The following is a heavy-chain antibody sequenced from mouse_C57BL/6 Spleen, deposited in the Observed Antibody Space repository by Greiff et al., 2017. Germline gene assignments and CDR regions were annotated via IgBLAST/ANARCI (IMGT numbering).Heavy chain of an antibody. Sequence: LQESGPELVKPGASVKISCKASGYAFSSSWMNWVKQRPGKGLEWIGRIYPGDGDTNYNGKFKGKATLTADKSSSTAYMQLSSLTSEDSAVYFCASSQALYGSSYFDYWGQGTTLTVSS. CDR3: ASSQALYGSSYFDY. D-gene: IGHD1-1*01. CDR1: GYAFSSSW. CDR2: IYPGDGDT. V-gene: IGHV1-82*01. J-gene: IGHJ2*01.